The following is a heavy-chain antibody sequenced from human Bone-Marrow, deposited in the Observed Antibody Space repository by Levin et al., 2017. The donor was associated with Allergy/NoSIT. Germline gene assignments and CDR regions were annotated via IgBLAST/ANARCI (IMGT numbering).Heavy chain of an antibody. D-gene: IGHD2-21*02. CDR3: VTKVRDFQSDTDYFQN. CDR1: GDILTELS. CDR2: FFPEDEET. V-gene: IGHV1-24*01. J-gene: IGHJ1*01. Sequence: ASVKVSCKVSGDILTELSMHWVRQAPGKGLEWMGGFFPEDEETINAHKFQGRVTMTEDTSTDTAYLELSSLRSEDSAVYYCVTKVRDFQSDTDYFQNWGQGTLVTVSS.